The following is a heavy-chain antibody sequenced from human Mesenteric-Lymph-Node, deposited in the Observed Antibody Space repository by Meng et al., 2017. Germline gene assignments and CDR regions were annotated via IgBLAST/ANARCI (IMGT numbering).Heavy chain of an antibody. D-gene: IGHD3-22*01. J-gene: IGHJ4*01. Sequence: GGSLRLSCATSGFNLNNYAMHWVRQAPGQGLEWVAIIWADGTNIKYADSVKGRFIVSRELSKRTVYVQMNGLKVEDTAVYYCARDAENPNPSSSGLLDYWGQGTLVTVSS. CDR1: GFNLNNYA. CDR3: ARDAENPNPSSSGLLDY. V-gene: IGHV3-33*01. CDR2: IWADGTNI.